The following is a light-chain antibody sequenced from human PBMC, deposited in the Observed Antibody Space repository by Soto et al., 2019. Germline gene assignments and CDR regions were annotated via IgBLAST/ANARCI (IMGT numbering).Light chain of an antibody. Sequence: QSVLTQPPSVSAAPGQKVTISCSGSSSNIGNNYVSWYQQIPGTAPKLLIYENNKRPSGIPDRFSGSKSGTSATLDITGLQTGDEADYYCGTWDSSLSVVLFGGGTKLTVL. J-gene: IGLJ2*01. CDR1: SSNIGNNY. CDR2: ENN. CDR3: GTWDSSLSVVL. V-gene: IGLV1-51*02.